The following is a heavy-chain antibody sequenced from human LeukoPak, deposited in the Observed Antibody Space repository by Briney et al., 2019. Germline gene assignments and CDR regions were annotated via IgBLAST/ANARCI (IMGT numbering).Heavy chain of an antibody. V-gene: IGHV3-48*01. J-gene: IGHJ4*02. CDR1: GFTFSSYS. CDR3: ASFDGSGSYKILDY. Sequence: GGSLRLSCAASGFTFSSYSMNWVRQAPGKGLEWVSYISSSSSTIYYADSVKGRFTISRGNAKNSLYLQMNSLRAEDTAVYYCASFDGSGSYKILDYWGQGTLVTVSS. D-gene: IGHD3-10*01. CDR2: ISSSSSTI.